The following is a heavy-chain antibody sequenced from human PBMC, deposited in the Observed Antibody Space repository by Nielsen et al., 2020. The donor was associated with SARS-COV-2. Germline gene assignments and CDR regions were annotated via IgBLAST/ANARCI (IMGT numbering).Heavy chain of an antibody. CDR1: GFTFSSYG. V-gene: IGHV3-30*18. CDR2: ISYDGSNK. J-gene: IGHJ6*02. CDR3: AKIVATINGMDV. Sequence: GSPLKISCAASGFTFSSYGMHWVRQAPGKGLEWVAVISYDGSNKYYADSVKGRFTISRDNSKNTLYLQMNSLRAEDTAVYYCAKIVATINGMDVWGQGTTVTVSS. D-gene: IGHD5-12*01.